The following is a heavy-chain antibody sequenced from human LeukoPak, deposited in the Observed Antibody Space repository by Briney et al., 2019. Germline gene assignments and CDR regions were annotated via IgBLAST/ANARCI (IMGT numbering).Heavy chain of an antibody. D-gene: IGHD1-26*01. V-gene: IGHV3-48*01. J-gene: IGHJ4*02. CDR1: GFTFSSYA. CDR3: ARDFLGSVWELHPPYFDY. CDR2: ISSSSSTI. Sequence: GGSLRLSCAASGFTFSSYAMSWVRQAPGKGLEWVSYISSSSSTIYYADSVKGRFTISRDNAKNSLYLQMNSLRAEDTAVYYCARDFLGSVWELHPPYFDYWGQGTLVTVSS.